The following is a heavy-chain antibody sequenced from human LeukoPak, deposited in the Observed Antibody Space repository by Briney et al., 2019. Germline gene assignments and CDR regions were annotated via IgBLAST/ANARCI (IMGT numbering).Heavy chain of an antibody. CDR3: ARDEGSEIGGWLPPRYGMDV. V-gene: IGHV4-30-4*01. J-gene: IGHJ6*02. CDR1: GGSISSGDYY. D-gene: IGHD3-22*01. CDR2: IYYSGST. Sequence: SETLSLTCTVSGGSISSGDYYWSWIRQPPGKGLEWIGYIYYSGSTYYNPSLKSRVTISVDTSKNQFSLKLSSVTAADTAVYYCARDEGSEIGGWLPPRYGMDVWGQGTTVTVSS.